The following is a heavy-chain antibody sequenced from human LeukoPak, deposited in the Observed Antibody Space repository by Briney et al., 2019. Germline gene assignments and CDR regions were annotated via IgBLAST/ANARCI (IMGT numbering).Heavy chain of an antibody. CDR2: IDSSSSTI. D-gene: IGHD3-16*02. CDR1: GFPFITYN. CDR3: VRDRGISFYFDY. Sequence: GGSLRLSCAVSGFPFITYNMNWVRQAPGKGLEWVSYIDSSSSTIYYADSVKGRFAVSRDNAKNSLDLQMNSLRADDTAVYYCVRDRGISFYFDYWGQGTLVTVSS. V-gene: IGHV3-48*01. J-gene: IGHJ4*02.